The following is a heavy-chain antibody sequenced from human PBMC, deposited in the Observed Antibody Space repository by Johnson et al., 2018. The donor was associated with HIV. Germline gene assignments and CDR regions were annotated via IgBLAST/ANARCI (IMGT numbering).Heavy chain of an antibody. CDR1: GFTFDDYG. CDR3: AKDLALSGYLDAFDI. CDR2: INWNGGST. J-gene: IGHJ3*02. D-gene: IGHD3-22*01. V-gene: IGHV3-20*04. Sequence: VQLVESGGGVVQPGRSLRLSCAASGFTFDDYGMSWVRQVLGKGLEWVSGINWNGGSTGYADSVKGRFTISRDNAKNSLYLQMNSLRAEDTALYYCAKDLALSGYLDAFDIWGQGTMVTVSS.